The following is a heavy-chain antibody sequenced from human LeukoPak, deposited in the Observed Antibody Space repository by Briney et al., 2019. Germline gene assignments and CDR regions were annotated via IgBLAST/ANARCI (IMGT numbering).Heavy chain of an antibody. J-gene: IGHJ4*02. CDR2: IKQDGSEK. Sequence: GGSLRLSCIASGFSFSTFAMHWVRQAPGKGLEWVANIKQDGSEKYYVDSVKGRFTISRDNAKNSLYLQMNSLRAEDTAVYYCARVVPPLYYFDYWGQGTLVTVSS. CDR3: ARVVPPLYYFDY. D-gene: IGHD3-10*01. CDR1: GFSFSTFA. V-gene: IGHV3-7*01.